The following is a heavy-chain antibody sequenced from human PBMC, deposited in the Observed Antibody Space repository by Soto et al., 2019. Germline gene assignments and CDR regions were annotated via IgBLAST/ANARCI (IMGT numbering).Heavy chain of an antibody. Sequence: QVQLQESGPGLVKPSGTLSLTCAVSGGSISSSNWWSWVRQPPGKGLEWVGEIYHSGSTNYHPSLKSRVTISVDKSKNQFSLKLSSVTAADTAVYYCARGLLWFGEFTQTYGIDVWGQGTTGTVSS. J-gene: IGHJ6*02. D-gene: IGHD3-10*01. CDR1: GGSISSSNW. CDR2: IYHSGST. CDR3: ARGLLWFGEFTQTYGIDV. V-gene: IGHV4-4*02.